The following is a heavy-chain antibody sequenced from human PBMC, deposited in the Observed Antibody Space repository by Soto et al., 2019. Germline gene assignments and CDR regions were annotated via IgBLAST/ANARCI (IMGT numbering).Heavy chain of an antibody. J-gene: IGHJ1*01. CDR3: ARHSYYFYQV. CDR1: GFTFNNYW. V-gene: IGHV3-7*01. D-gene: IGHD4-4*01. Sequence: GGSLRLSCAASGFTFNNYWMTWVRQAPGKGLEWVANIVKDGGDRSYVDSVKGRFTVSRDNAKSSLFLQMNSLRAEDTAVYYCARHSYYFYQVWGQGTLVTVSS. CDR2: IVKDGGDR.